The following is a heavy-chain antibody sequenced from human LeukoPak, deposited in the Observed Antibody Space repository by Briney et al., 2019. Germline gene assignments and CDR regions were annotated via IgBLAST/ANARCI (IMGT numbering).Heavy chain of an antibody. V-gene: IGHV5-51*01. CDR1: GYSFTSYW. D-gene: IGHD2-2*01. J-gene: IGHJ4*02. Sequence: RGESLKISCKGSGYSFTSYWIGWVRQLPGKGLEWMGIIYPGDSDTRYSPSFHGQVTISADKSISTAYLQWSSLKASDSAMYYCARPLQMGSIMPFDYWGQGTLVTVSS. CDR2: IYPGDSDT. CDR3: ARPLQMGSIMPFDY.